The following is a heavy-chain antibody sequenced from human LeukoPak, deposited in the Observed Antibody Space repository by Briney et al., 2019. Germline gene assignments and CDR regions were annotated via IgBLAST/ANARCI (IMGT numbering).Heavy chain of an antibody. J-gene: IGHJ4*02. CDR2: IRAYNGNT. CDR1: GYTFSDFG. CDR3: ARDIYYYDSSGYYYFDY. V-gene: IGHV1-18*01. Sequence: ASVKVSCKASGYTFSDFGISWVRQAPGQGLEWMGWIRAYNGNTKYAQKLQGRVTMTTDTSTSTAYMELRSLRSDDTAIYYCARDIYYYDSSGYYYFDYWGQGTLVTVSS. D-gene: IGHD3-22*01.